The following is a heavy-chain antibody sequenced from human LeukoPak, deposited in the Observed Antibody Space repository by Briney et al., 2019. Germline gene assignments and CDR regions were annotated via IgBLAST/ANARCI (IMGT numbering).Heavy chain of an antibody. Sequence: ASVKVSCKASGYTFTGYYMHWVRQAPGQGLEWMGWISPNSGGTNYAQKFQGRVTMTRDTSISTAYMELSRLRSDDTAVYYCAREVQGIAVAGRWGNAFDIWGQGTMATVSS. CDR1: GYTFTGYY. CDR3: AREVQGIAVAGRWGNAFDI. V-gene: IGHV1-2*02. J-gene: IGHJ3*02. D-gene: IGHD6-19*01. CDR2: ISPNSGGT.